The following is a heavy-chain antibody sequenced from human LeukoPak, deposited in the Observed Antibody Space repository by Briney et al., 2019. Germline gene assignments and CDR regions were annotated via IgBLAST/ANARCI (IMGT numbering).Heavy chain of an antibody. CDR3: ARDPYNGLLWFGESEPLDY. CDR1: GYTFTGYY. Sequence: ASVKVSCKASGYTFTGYYMHWVRQAPGQGLEWMGWINPNSGGTNYAQKFQGRVTMTRDTSISTAYMELSRLRSDDTAVYYCARDPYNGLLWFGESEPLDYWGQGTLVTVSS. J-gene: IGHJ4*02. D-gene: IGHD3-10*01. CDR2: INPNSGGT. V-gene: IGHV1-2*02.